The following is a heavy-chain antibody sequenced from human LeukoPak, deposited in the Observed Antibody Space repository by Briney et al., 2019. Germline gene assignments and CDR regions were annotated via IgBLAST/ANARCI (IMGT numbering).Heavy chain of an antibody. CDR2: ISYDGSNK. D-gene: IGHD3-9*01. V-gene: IGHV3-30*04. CDR1: GFTFSSYA. CDR3: AKYSLRYFDSDAFDI. J-gene: IGHJ3*02. Sequence: GGSLRLSCAASGFTFSSYAMHWVRQAPGKGLEWVAVISYDGSNKYYADSVKGRFTISRDNSKSTLYLQMNSLRAEDTAVYYCAKYSLRYFDSDAFDIWGQGTMVTVSS.